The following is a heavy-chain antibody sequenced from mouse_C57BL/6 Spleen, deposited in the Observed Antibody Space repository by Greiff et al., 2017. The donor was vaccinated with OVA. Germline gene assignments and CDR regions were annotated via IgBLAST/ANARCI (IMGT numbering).Heavy chain of an antibody. V-gene: IGHV14-4*01. CDR1: GFNIKDDY. CDR2: IDPENGDT. D-gene: IGHD1-1*01. Sequence: VQLQQSGAELVRPGASVKLSCTASGFNIKDDYMHWVKQRPEQGLEWIGWIDPENGDTEYASKFQGKATITADTSSNTAYLQLSSLTSEDTAVYYCTNYYYGSKWFAYWGQGTLVTVSA. CDR3: TNYYYGSKWFAY. J-gene: IGHJ3*01.